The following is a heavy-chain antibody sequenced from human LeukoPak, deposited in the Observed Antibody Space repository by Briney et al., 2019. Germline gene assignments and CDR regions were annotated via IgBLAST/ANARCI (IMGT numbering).Heavy chain of an antibody. CDR3: ARGRSIAAAGTGLSWFDP. CDR1: GYTFTSYD. D-gene: IGHD6-13*01. J-gene: IGHJ5*02. CDR2: MNPNSGNT. Sequence: ASVKVSCKASGYTFTSYDINWVRQATGQGLEWMGWMNPNSGNTGYAQKFQGRVTITRNTSISTAYMELSSLRSEDTAVYYCARGRSIAAAGTGLSWFDPWGQGTLVTVSS. V-gene: IGHV1-8*03.